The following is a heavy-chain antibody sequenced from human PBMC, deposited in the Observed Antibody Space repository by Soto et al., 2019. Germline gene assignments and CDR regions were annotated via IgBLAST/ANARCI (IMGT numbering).Heavy chain of an antibody. D-gene: IGHD5-12*01. CDR3: ATLGEDGYHDAFDI. Sequence: PGGSLRLSGAASGFTFSDYYMNWIRQAPGKGLEWGSYISSSGTTIYYADTVKGRFTISRDNAKNSLYLQMNSLRAEDTAVYYCATLGEDGYHDAFDIWGQGTMVSVSS. J-gene: IGHJ3*02. V-gene: IGHV3-11*01. CDR2: ISSSGTTI. CDR1: GFTFSDYY.